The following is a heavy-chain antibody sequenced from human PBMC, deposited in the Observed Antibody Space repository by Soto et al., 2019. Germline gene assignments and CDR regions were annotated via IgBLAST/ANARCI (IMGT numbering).Heavy chain of an antibody. CDR3: ARQIYDSDTGPNFQYYFDS. V-gene: IGHV5-10-1*01. CDR2: IDPSDSQT. J-gene: IGHJ4*02. D-gene: IGHD3-22*01. Sequence: ESLKMSFKGSGYSLAGYWITWVRQNPGKGLEWMGRIDPSDSQTYYSPSFRGHVTISVTKSITTVFLQWSSLRASDTAMYYCARQIYDSDTGPNFQYYFDSWGQGTPVTVSS. CDR1: GYSLAGYW.